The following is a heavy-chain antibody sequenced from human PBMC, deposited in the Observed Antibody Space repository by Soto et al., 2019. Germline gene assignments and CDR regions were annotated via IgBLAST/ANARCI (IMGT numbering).Heavy chain of an antibody. CDR3: ARELRSGWYDYFDY. Sequence: GASVKVSCKASGYTFTSYAMHWVRQAPGQRLEWMGWINAGNGNTKYSQKFQGRVTITRDTSASTAYMELSSLRSEDTAVYYCARELRSGWYDYFDYWGQGTLVTVSS. D-gene: IGHD6-19*01. J-gene: IGHJ4*02. CDR2: INAGNGNT. CDR1: GYTFTSYA. V-gene: IGHV1-3*01.